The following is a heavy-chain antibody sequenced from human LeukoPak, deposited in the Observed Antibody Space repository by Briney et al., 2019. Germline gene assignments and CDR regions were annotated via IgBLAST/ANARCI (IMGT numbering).Heavy chain of an antibody. D-gene: IGHD5-12*01. J-gene: IGHJ5*02. CDR3: ARDNSVGDSAWWFDP. V-gene: IGHV1-2*02. CDR2: INPNSGGT. CDR1: GYTFTDYY. Sequence: ASVKVSCKASGYTFTDYYMHWVRQAPGQGLEWMGWINPNSGGTNYAQKFQGRVTMTRDMATSTDYMEVSSLRSEDTAVYYCARDNSVGDSAWWFDPWGQGTLVTVSS.